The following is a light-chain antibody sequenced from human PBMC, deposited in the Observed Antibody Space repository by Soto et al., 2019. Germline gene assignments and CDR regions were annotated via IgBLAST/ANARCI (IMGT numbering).Light chain of an antibody. CDR1: SSDVGGYNY. CDR2: EVS. Sequence: QSVLTQPASVSGSPGQSITISCTGTSSDVGGYNYVSWYQQHPGKAPKLTIYEVSNRPSGVSNRFSGSKSGNTASLTISGLQAEDEADYYCSSYTSSSCYVFGTGTKVTVL. CDR3: SSYTSSSCYV. J-gene: IGLJ1*01. V-gene: IGLV2-14*01.